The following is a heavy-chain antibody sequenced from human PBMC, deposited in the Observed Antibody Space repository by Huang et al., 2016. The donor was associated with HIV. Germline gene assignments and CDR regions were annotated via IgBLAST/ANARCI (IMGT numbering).Heavy chain of an antibody. J-gene: IGHJ4*02. CDR2: VNHRGSA. Sequence: QVRLEQWGPNLLKPSDTLSLKCAVYGGSFRDYFWTWIRQSPVKGLEWIGVVNHRGSATHNPSLRSRVSMSVDSSKNQFYLNLTSVTAADTAVYFCARPKMTATPSDSSWSYFDFWGRGTPVTVSS. D-gene: IGHD3-10*01. CDR1: GGSFRDYF. CDR3: ARPKMTATPSDSSWSYFDF. V-gene: IGHV4-34*01.